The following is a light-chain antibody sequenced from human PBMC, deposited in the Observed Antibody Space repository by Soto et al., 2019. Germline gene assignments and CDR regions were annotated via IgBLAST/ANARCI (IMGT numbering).Light chain of an antibody. CDR2: EVS. CDR1: SSDVGGYNY. V-gene: IGLV2-8*01. CDR3: SSYAGSNNFV. J-gene: IGLJ1*01. Sequence: QSVLTQPPSASGSPGQSVTISCTGTSSDVGGYNYVSWYQQHPGKAPKLMIYEVSERPSGVPDRFPGSKSSNTAPLTVSGLQAEDEADYYCSSYAGSNNFVFGTGTKVTVL.